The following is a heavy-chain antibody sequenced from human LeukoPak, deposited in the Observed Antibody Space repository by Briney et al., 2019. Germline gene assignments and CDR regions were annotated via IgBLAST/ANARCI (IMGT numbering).Heavy chain of an antibody. Sequence: SETLSLTCTVSGGSISSYYWSWIRQPPGKGLEWIGYIYYSGSTNYNPSLKSRVTISVDTSKNQFSLKLSSVTAADTAVYYCARSYDSSGTLGIYWGQETLVTVSS. CDR3: ARSYDSSGTLGIY. CDR2: IYYSGST. CDR1: GGSISSYY. D-gene: IGHD3-22*01. V-gene: IGHV4-59*01. J-gene: IGHJ4*02.